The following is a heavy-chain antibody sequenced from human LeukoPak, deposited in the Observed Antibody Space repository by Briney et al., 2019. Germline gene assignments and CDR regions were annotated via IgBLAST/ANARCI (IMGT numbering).Heavy chain of an antibody. D-gene: IGHD3-22*01. CDR1: EFTFSSFG. J-gene: IGHJ4*02. Sequence: GGSLRLSCAASEFTFSSFGMHRVCQAPGKGPEWVAFIRYDGTNKYYADSVKGRFTVSRDNSKNTLYLQMNSLRAEDTAVYYCAKLASHYYDSSGYLDYWGQGTLVTVSS. V-gene: IGHV3-30*02. CDR3: AKLASHYYDSSGYLDY. CDR2: IRYDGTNK.